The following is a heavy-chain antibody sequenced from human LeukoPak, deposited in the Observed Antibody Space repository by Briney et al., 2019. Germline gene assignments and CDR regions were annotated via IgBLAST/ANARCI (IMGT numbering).Heavy chain of an antibody. CDR3: ARQAAFGYYCEY. CDR1: GYTFTDYY. D-gene: IGHD6-25*01. CDR2: ISPSGRGA. J-gene: IGHJ4*02. Sequence: ASVKVSCKATGYTFTDYYNQWMRHAPGQGLEWMGWISPSGRGANSAQKFQGRVTMTRDTSISTAYMELSRLTSDDTADYYCARQAAFGYYCEYWGQGRLLTVSS. V-gene: IGHV1-2*02.